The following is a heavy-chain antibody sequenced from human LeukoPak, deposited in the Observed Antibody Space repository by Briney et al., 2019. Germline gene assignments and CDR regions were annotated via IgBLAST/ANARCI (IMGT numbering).Heavy chain of an antibody. D-gene: IGHD1-1*01. CDR1: GFTFSTYS. Sequence: GGSLRLSCAASGFTFSTYSMNWVRQAPGKGLEWVPSISGDTTYINYADSVKGRFTISRDNAKNSLYLQMNSLRAEDTAVYYCMRDYLVHNFLPEYWGQGTLVAVSS. CDR2: ISGDTTYI. V-gene: IGHV3-21*01. J-gene: IGHJ4*02. CDR3: MRDYLVHNFLPEY.